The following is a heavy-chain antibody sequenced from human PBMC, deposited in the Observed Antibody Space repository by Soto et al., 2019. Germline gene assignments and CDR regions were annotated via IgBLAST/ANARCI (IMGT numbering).Heavy chain of an antibody. Sequence: QVQLVQSGAEVKKPGSSVKVSCKASGGTFSSYAISWVRQAPGQGLEWMGGIIPIFGTANYAQKFQGRVTLSADESTDTACMALISLRSEDPAVYYLARPLKPTVVTQGSYGFDVWGQGTTVTVSS. CDR2: IIPIFGTA. D-gene: IGHD4-17*01. CDR3: ARPLKPTVVTQGSYGFDV. V-gene: IGHV1-69*12. CDR1: GGTFSSYA. J-gene: IGHJ6*02.